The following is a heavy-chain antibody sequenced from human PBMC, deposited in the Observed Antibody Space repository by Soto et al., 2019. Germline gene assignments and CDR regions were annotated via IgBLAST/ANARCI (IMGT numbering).Heavy chain of an antibody. Sequence: TLSLTCTVSGGSISSGGYYWSWIRQHPGKGLEWIGYIYYGGSTYYNPSLKSRVTIPVDTSKNQFSLKLSSVTAADTAVYYCARGSRLYDFWSGYYATNWFDPWGQGTLVTVSS. D-gene: IGHD3-3*01. CDR1: GGSISSGGYY. J-gene: IGHJ5*02. CDR2: IYYGGST. V-gene: IGHV4-31*03. CDR3: ARGSRLYDFWSGYYATNWFDP.